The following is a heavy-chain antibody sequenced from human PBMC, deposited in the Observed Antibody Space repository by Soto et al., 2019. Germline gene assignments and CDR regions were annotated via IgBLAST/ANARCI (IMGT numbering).Heavy chain of an antibody. D-gene: IGHD3-16*02. CDR3: ARLAPRYRIRDYNYYSLDF. J-gene: IGHJ6*02. CDR1: GGSVSNYY. Sequence: KPSETLSLPCTVSGGSVSNYYWTWIRQPPGKGLEWSSYINYSGSTDHSPPLKSRVTISLDTSKNQFSLRFISVTAADTAVYYCARLAPRYRIRDYNYYSLDFWGQGTTVTVSS. V-gene: IGHV4-59*02. CDR2: INYSGST.